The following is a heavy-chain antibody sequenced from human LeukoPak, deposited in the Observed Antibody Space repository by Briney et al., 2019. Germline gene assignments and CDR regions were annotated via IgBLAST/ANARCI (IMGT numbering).Heavy chain of an antibody. CDR2: ISAYNGNT. J-gene: IGHJ5*02. V-gene: IGHV1-18*01. CDR1: GYTFTSYG. Sequence: ASVKVSCKASGYTFTSYGISWVRQAPGQGLEWMGWISAYNGNTNYAQKLQGRVTMTTDTSTSTAYMELRSLRSDDTAVYYCARDPRGYFYGSGSSNWFGPWGQGTLVNVSS. CDR3: ARDPRGYFYGSGSSNWFGP. D-gene: IGHD3-10*01.